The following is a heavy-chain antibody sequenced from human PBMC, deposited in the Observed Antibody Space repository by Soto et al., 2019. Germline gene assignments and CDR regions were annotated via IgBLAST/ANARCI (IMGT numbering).Heavy chain of an antibody. CDR1: GGSFSGYY. V-gene: IGHV4-34*01. CDR2: INHSGST. CDR3: ARGMARVVVVAATPGNWFDP. D-gene: IGHD2-15*01. J-gene: IGHJ5*02. Sequence: PSETLSLTCAVYGGSFSGYYWSWIRQPPGKGLEWIGEINHSGSTNYNPSLKSRVTISVDTSKNQFSLKLSSVTAADTAVYYCARGMARVVVVAATPGNWFDPWGQGTLVTVSS.